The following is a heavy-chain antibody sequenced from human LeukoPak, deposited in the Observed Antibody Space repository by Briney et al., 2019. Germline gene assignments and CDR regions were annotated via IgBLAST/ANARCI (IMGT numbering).Heavy chain of an antibody. CDR2: IRQDGSER. D-gene: IGHD1-14*01. CDR1: GFSFSNYW. J-gene: IGHJ3*01. V-gene: IGHV3-7*05. Sequence: GGSLRLSCAVSGFSFSNYWMGWVRQAPGKGLEWVANIRQDGSERYYVDSVKGRFTISRDNPKNSLYLQMNSLTAEDTAMYHCASYRVSYTFDVWGQGTMVSVSS. CDR3: ASYRVSYTFDV.